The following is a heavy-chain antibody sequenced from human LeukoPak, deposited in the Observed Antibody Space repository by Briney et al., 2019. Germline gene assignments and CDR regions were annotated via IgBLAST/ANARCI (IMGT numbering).Heavy chain of an antibody. V-gene: IGHV3-30*18. CDR1: GFTFSSYG. Sequence: GGSLRLSCAASGFTFSSYGMHWVRQAPGKGLEWVAVISYDGSNKYYADSVKGRFTISRDNSKNTLYLQMNSLRAEDTAVYYCAKGRYCSGGSCLVQDDWGQGTLVTVSS. CDR3: AKGRYCSGGSCLVQDD. J-gene: IGHJ4*02. D-gene: IGHD2-15*01. CDR2: ISYDGSNK.